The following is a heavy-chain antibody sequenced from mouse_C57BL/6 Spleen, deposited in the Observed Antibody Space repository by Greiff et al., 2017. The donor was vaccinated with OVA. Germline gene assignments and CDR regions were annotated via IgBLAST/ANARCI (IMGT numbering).Heavy chain of an antibody. CDR3: ARSPAQATLYYFDY. CDR2: IDPSDSYT. Sequence: QVQLQQSGAELVRPGTSVKLSCKASGYTFTSYWMHWVKQRPGQGLEWIGVIDPSDSYTNYNQKFKGKATLTVDTSSSTAYMQLSSLTSEDSAVYYCARSPAQATLYYFDYWGQGTTLTVSS. D-gene: IGHD3-2*02. CDR1: GYTFTSYW. V-gene: IGHV1-59*01. J-gene: IGHJ2*01.